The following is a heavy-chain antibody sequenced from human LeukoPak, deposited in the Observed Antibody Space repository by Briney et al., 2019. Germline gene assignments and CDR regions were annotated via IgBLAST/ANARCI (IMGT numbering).Heavy chain of an antibody. D-gene: IGHD3-10*02. CDR3: AELGITMIGGV. V-gene: IGHV3-11*04. CDR2: ISSSGSI. Sequence: GGSLRLSCAASGFTFSDNYMSWIRQAPGKGLEWVSYISSSGSIYYADSVKGRFTISRDNAKNSMYLQMNSLRAEDTAVYYCAELGITMIGGVWGKGTTVTISP. J-gene: IGHJ6*04. CDR1: GFTFSDNY.